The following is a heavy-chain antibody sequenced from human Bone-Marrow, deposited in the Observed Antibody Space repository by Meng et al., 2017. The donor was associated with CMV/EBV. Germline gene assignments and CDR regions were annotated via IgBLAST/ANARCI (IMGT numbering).Heavy chain of an antibody. D-gene: IGHD3-3*01. J-gene: IGHJ4*02. Sequence: QGQVVQLGAEVKKPGASVKVSCKASGYTFTGYYMHWVRQAPGQGLEWMGWINPNSGGTNYAQKFQGRVTMTRDTSISTAYMELSRLRSDDTAVYYCARSAYITIFGVVIPYYFDYWGQGTLVTVSS. CDR1: GYTFTGYY. CDR3: ARSAYITIFGVVIPYYFDY. V-gene: IGHV1-2*02. CDR2: INPNSGGT.